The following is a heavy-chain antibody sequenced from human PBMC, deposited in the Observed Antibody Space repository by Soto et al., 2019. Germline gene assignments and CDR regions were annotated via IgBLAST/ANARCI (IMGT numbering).Heavy chain of an antibody. V-gene: IGHV4-4*02. J-gene: IGHJ4*02. CDR1: GGSISSSNW. D-gene: IGHD5-18*01. CDR3: ARTPWDGYTGYYFDY. CDR2: IYHSGTT. Sequence: QVQLQESGPGLVKPSGTLSLTCAVSGGSISSSNWWSWVRQPPGKGLGWIGEIYHSGTTNYNPSLKSRVTLSVDKSKNQFSLKLSCVTAADTAVYSCARTPWDGYTGYYFDYWGQGTLVTVSS.